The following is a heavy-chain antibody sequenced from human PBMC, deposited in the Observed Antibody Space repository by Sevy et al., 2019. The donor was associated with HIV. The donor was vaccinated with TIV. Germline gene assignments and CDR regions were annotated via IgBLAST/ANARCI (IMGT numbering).Heavy chain of an antibody. CDR3: VRLHSNGFVNS. D-gene: IGHD3-22*01. CDR1: GGSITGYF. Sequence: SETLSLTCTVSGGSITGYFWSWMRQPPGKGLEWIGNIHYRGRTNYNPSLTSLVTISVDTSENHFSLRLTSVTAADTAFYYCVRLHSNGFVNSWGQGTLVTVSS. CDR2: IHYRGRT. J-gene: IGHJ4*02. V-gene: IGHV4-59*13.